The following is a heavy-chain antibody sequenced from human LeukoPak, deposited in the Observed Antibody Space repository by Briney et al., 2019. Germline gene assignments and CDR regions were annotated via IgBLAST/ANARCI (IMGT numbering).Heavy chain of an antibody. J-gene: IGHJ1*01. CDR2: ISYDGSNK. CDR3: AKLDSVGAVAEYFQY. D-gene: IGHD3-10*01. CDR1: GFTFSSYA. Sequence: GGSLRLSCAASGFTFSSYAMHWVRQAPGKGLEWVAVISYDGSNKYYADSVKGRFTISRDNSKNTLYLQMNSLRAEDTAVYYCAKLDSVGAVAEYFQYWGQGTLVTVSS. V-gene: IGHV3-30-3*01.